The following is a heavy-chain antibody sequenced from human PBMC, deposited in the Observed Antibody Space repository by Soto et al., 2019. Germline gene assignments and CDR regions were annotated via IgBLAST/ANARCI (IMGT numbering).Heavy chain of an antibody. V-gene: IGHV1-2*02. CDR3: ARDIVVVPAAMRGPYYYYGMDV. CDR1: GYTFTGYY. D-gene: IGHD2-2*01. Sequence: WASVKVSCKASGYTFTGYYMHWVRQAPGQGLEWMGWINPNSGGTNYAQKFQGRVTMTRDTSISTAYMELSRLRSDDTAVYYCARDIVVVPAAMRGPYYYYGMDVWGQGTTVTVSS. J-gene: IGHJ6*02. CDR2: INPNSGGT.